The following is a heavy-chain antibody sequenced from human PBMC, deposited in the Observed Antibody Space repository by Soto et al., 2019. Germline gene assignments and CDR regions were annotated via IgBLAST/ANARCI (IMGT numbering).Heavy chain of an antibody. Sequence: EVQLLESGGGLVQPGGSLRLSCAASGFTFSTYAMSWVRQAPGKGLEWVAVISGSGGRTNYADSVKGRFTISRDSSKNTLYLQMNSLRAEDTAVYYCAKDWGYCNIDGCYEYVQDGGQCTAVTVFS. J-gene: IGHJ1*01. V-gene: IGHV3-23*01. CDR1: GFTFSTYA. CDR3: AKDWGYCNIDGCYEYVQD. CDR2: ISGSGGRT. D-gene: IGHD2-8*01.